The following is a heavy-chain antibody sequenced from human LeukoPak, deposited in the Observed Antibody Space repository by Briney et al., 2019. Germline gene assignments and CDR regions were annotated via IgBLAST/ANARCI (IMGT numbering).Heavy chain of an antibody. CDR2: ISSSSSYI. V-gene: IGHV3-21*01. CDR1: GFTFSSYS. D-gene: IGHD5-12*01. CDR3: ARGTYRYSGYDDAFDI. Sequence: GGSLRLSCAASGFTFSSYSMNWVRQAPGKGLEWVSSISSSSSYIYYADSVKGRLTISRDNAKNSLYLQMNSLRAEDTAVYYCARGTYRYSGYDDAFDIWGQGTMVTVSS. J-gene: IGHJ3*02.